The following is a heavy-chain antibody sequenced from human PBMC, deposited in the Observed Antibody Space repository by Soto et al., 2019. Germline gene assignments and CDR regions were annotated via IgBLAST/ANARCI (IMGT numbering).Heavy chain of an antibody. Sequence: QITLKESGPTLVKPTQTLTLTCTFSGFSLSTSGVAVGWIRQAPRKAPEWLAFIFWDDDKRYSQSLENWLTIAKDTSKNQVVLTMTNIDPVDTATYYCARIFNFWSGYYFSYWGRGTLVTVSS. CDR3: ARIFNFWSGYYFSY. V-gene: IGHV2-5*02. CDR1: GFSLSTSGVA. D-gene: IGHD3-3*01. J-gene: IGHJ4*02. CDR2: IFWDDDK.